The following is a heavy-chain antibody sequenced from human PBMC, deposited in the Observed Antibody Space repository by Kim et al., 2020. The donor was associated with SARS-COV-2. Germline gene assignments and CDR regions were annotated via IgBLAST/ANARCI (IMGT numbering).Heavy chain of an antibody. J-gene: IGHJ4*02. V-gene: IGHV3-23*01. CDR3: AKDPMTTATTFDY. Sequence: YTDSVRGRFTISRDNSKNTLYLQMNSLRAEDTAVYYCAKDPMTTATTFDYWGQGTLVTVSS. D-gene: IGHD4-17*01.